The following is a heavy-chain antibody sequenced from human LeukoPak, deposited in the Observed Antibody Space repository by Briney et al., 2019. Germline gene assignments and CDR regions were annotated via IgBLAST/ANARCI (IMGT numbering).Heavy chain of an antibody. CDR3: ARSAPLGTHQYYFDY. J-gene: IGHJ4*02. Sequence: GGSLRLSCAASGFTVSRNYMGGVRQAPGKGLEWVSVIYSGGSRYYADSVKGRFSLSRDNSRNALYLQMNSLRADDTAVYYCARSAPLGTHQYYFDYWGQGTLVTVSS. V-gene: IGHV3-53*01. D-gene: IGHD3-16*01. CDR2: IYSGGSR. CDR1: GFTVSRNY.